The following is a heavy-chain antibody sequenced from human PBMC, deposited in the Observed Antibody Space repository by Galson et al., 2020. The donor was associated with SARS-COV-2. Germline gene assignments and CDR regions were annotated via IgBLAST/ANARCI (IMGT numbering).Heavy chain of an antibody. CDR2: ISSDGINK. J-gene: IGHJ4*02. Sequence: TGGSLRLSCAASGFTFSIYAMHWVRQAPGVGLEWVAVISSDGINKYLADSVKGRFTVSRDNSKNTLFLQMNNVRPDDTAVYYCAKASQTVAAPGTLFDYWGQGTLVTVSS. D-gene: IGHD6-13*01. V-gene: IGHV3-30*18. CDR3: AKASQTVAAPGTLFDY. CDR1: GFTFSIYA.